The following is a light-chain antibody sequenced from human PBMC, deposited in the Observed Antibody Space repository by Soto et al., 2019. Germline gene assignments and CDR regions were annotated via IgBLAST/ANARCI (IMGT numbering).Light chain of an antibody. J-gene: IGLJ1*01. Sequence: QSALTQPASVSGSPGQSITISCTGTSSDVGGYNYVSWYQQHPGKAPKLMIFEVSDRPSGVSYRFSGSKSGNTASLTISGLQDEDEADYYCSSYMSTSTYVFGTGNKVTVL. CDR1: SSDVGGYNY. CDR2: EVS. CDR3: SSYMSTSTYV. V-gene: IGLV2-14*01.